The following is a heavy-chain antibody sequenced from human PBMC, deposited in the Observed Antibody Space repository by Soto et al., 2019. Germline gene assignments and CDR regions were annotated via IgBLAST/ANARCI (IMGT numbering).Heavy chain of an antibody. CDR1: GGSISSGGYS. CDR3: ARGDAHPPLAAFDI. J-gene: IGHJ3*02. CDR2: IYHSGST. Sequence: SETLSLTCAVSGGSISSGGYSWSWVRQPPGKGLEWIGYIYHSGSTYYNPSLKSRVTISVDRSKNQFSLKLSSVTAADTAVYYCARGDAHPPLAAFDIWGQGTMVTVSS. V-gene: IGHV4-30-2*01. D-gene: IGHD2-2*01.